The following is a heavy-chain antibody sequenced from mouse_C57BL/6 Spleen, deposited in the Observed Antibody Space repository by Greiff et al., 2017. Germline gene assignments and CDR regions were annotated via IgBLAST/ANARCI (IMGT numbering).Heavy chain of an antibody. CDR3: ARYYGNYWYFDV. V-gene: IGHV1-81*01. J-gene: IGHJ1*03. CDR2: IYPRSGNT. CDR1: GYTFTSYG. Sequence: VQLQQSGAELARPGASVKLSCTASGYTFTSYGISWVKQRTGQGLEWIGEIYPRSGNTYYNEKFKGMATLTADKSSSTAYMELRSLTSEDSAVYFCARYYGNYWYFDVWGTGTTVTVSS. D-gene: IGHD2-1*01.